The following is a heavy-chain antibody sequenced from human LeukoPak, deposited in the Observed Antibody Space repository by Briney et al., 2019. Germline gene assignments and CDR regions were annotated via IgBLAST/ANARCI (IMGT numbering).Heavy chain of an antibody. CDR3: ARGLSGSYYSYYYYMDV. CDR2: IIPIFGTA. Sequence: SVKVSCKASGGTLSSYAISWVRQAPGQGLEWMGGIIPIFGTANYAQKFQGRVTITADESTSTAYMELSSLRSEDTAVYYCARGLSGSYYSYYYYMDVWGKGTTVTVSS. CDR1: GGTLSSYA. V-gene: IGHV1-69*13. J-gene: IGHJ6*03. D-gene: IGHD1-26*01.